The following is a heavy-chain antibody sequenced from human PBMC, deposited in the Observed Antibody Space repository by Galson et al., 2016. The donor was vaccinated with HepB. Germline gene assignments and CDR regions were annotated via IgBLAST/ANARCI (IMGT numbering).Heavy chain of an antibody. V-gene: IGHV4-4*02. D-gene: IGHD5-18*01. J-gene: IGHJ5*02. CDR2: IYYSGST. CDR1: GGSISSYN. Sequence: ETLSLTCSVFGGSISSYNWWTWVRQSPGKGLEWIGFIYYSGSTNYNPSLKSRVTISVDTSKNQFSLKLSSVTAADTAVYYCARVPPDTASGFFDHWGRGTLVIVSS. CDR3: ARVPPDTASGFFDH.